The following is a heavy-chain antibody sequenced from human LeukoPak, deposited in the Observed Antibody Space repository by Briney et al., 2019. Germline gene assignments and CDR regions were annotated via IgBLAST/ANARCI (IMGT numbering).Heavy chain of an antibody. D-gene: IGHD4-17*01. CDR2: INPNSGGT. V-gene: IGHV1-2*02. J-gene: IGHJ3*02. CDR3: ARGQFPSLGMWGDYSDDAFDI. Sequence: GASVKVSCKASGYTFTGYYIHWVRQAPGQGLEWMGWINPNSGGTNSAQKFQGRVTMTRDTSISTAYMELSRLRSDDTAVYYCARGQFPSLGMWGDYSDDAFDIWGQGTMVTVSS. CDR1: GYTFTGYY.